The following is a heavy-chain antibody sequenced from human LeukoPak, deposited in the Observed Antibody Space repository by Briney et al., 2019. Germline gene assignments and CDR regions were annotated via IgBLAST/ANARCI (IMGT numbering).Heavy chain of an antibody. CDR2: IKQDGSEK. Sequence: PGGSLRLSCAASGFTFSSYWMSWVRQAPGKGLEWVANIKQDGSEKYYADSVKGRFTISRDNAKNSLYLQMNSLRAEDTAVYYCARPKCGGSCYRTQPYYFDYWGQGTLVTVSS. CDR3: ARPKCGGSCYRTQPYYFDY. V-gene: IGHV3-7*01. D-gene: IGHD2-15*01. J-gene: IGHJ4*02. CDR1: GFTFSSYW.